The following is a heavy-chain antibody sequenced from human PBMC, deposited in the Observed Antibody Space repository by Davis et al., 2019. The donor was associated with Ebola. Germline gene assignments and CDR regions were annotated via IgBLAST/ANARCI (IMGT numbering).Heavy chain of an antibody. CDR2: IKEDGSEK. Sequence: GESLKISCTASGLSIGIYWMTWVRQAPGKGLEWVANIKEDGSEKYYLDSVKGRFTISRDNSKNTIDLQMNGLGDEDTAVYHCAREPGHNSGWVDFDPWGPGTHVTVSS. CDR3: AREPGHNSGWVDFDP. CDR1: GLSIGIYW. J-gene: IGHJ5*02. D-gene: IGHD1-26*01. V-gene: IGHV3-7*03.